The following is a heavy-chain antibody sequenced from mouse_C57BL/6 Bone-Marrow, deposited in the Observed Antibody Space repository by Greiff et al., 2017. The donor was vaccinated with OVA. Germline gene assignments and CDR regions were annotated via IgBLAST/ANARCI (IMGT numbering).Heavy chain of an antibody. V-gene: IGHV1-80*01. J-gene: IGHJ4*01. CDR1: GYAFSSYW. CDR2: IYPGDGDT. CDR3: ARPAGTRGVMDY. Sequence: QVQLKESGAELVKPGASVKISCKASGYAFSSYWMNWVTQRPGKGLEWIGQIYPGDGDTNYNGKFKGKATLTADKSSSTAYMQLSSLTSEDSAVYFCARPAGTRGVMDYWGQGTSVTVSS. D-gene: IGHD4-1*01.